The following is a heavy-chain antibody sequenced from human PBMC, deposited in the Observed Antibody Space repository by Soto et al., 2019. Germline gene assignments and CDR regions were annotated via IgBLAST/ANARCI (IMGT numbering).Heavy chain of an antibody. CDR1: GFTFSSYA. CDR2: ISGSGGST. D-gene: IGHD3-9*01. V-gene: IGHV3-23*01. Sequence: GGSLRLSCAASGFTFSSYAMSWVRQAPGKGLEWVSAISGSGGSTYYADSVKGRFTISRDNSKNTLYLQMNSLRAEDTAVYYCAKLSGYDILTGYYGPDYWGQGALVTVSS. CDR3: AKLSGYDILTGYYGPDY. J-gene: IGHJ4*02.